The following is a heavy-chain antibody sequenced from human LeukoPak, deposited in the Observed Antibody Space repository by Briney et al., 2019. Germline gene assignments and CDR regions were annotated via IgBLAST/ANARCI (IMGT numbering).Heavy chain of an antibody. CDR3: TTADGSSWYFDY. J-gene: IGHJ4*02. Sequence: GGSLRLSCAASEFTFSNAWMSWVRQAPGKGLEWVGRIKSKTDGGTTDYAAPVKGRFTISRDDSKNTLYLQMNSLKTEDTAVYYCTTADGSSWYFDYWGQGTLVTVSS. CDR2: IKSKTDGGTT. V-gene: IGHV3-15*01. D-gene: IGHD6-13*01. CDR1: EFTFSNAW.